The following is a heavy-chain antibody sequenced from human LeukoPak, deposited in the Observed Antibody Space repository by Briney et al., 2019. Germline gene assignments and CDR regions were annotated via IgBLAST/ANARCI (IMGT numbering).Heavy chain of an antibody. V-gene: IGHV3-23*01. CDR2: ISGSGGGT. D-gene: IGHD1-20*01. J-gene: IGHJ4*02. CDR1: GFTFSSYW. CDR3: AKGALYNWNDV. Sequence: PGGSLRLSCAASGFTFSSYWMHWVRQAPGKGLEWVSGISGSGGGTYYADSVKGRFTISRDNSKNTPYLQMNSLRAEDTAVYYCAKGALYNWNDVWGQGTLVTVSS.